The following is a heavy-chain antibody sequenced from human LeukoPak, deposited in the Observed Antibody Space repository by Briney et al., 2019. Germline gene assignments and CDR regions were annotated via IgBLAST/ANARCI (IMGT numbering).Heavy chain of an antibody. V-gene: IGHV3-49*04. CDR1: GFTFGDYA. CDR3: TRDRFYVWFDP. Sequence: GGSLRLSCTASGFTFGDYAMSWVRQAPGKGLEWVGFIRSNTYGGTGEYAASVKGRFTISRDDSKSIAYLQMNSLKTEDTAVYYCTRDRFYVWFDPWGQGTLVTVSS. J-gene: IGHJ5*02. CDR2: IRSNTYGGTG. D-gene: IGHD3-16*01.